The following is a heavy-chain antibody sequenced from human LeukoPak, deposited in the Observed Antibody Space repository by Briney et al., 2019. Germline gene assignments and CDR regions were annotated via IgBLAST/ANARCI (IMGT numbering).Heavy chain of an antibody. D-gene: IGHD3-10*01. CDR3: ARVGVYYGSGSYYFDY. J-gene: IGHJ4*02. CDR1: GYSISSGYY. Sequence: SETLSLTCTVSGYSISSGYYWGWIRQPPGKGLEWIGSIYHSGSTYYNPSLKSRVTISVDTSKNQFSLKLSSVTAADTAVYYCARVGVYYGSGSYYFDYWGQGTLVTVSS. CDR2: IYHSGST. V-gene: IGHV4-38-2*02.